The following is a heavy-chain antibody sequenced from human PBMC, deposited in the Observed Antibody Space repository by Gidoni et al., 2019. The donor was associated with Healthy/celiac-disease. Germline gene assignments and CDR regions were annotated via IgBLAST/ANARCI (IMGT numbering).Heavy chain of an antibody. V-gene: IGHV2-5*01. J-gene: IGHJ4*02. CDR3: AHKGASFDY. Sequence: QITLKESGPTLVKPTQTLTLPCPFSGFSLSTSGVGVGWIRQPPGKALEWLALVYWNDDKRYSPSLKSRLTITKDTSKNQVVLTMTNMDPVDTATYYCAHKGASFDYWGQGTLVTVSS. CDR2: VYWNDDK. CDR1: GFSLSTSGVG. D-gene: IGHD3-16*01.